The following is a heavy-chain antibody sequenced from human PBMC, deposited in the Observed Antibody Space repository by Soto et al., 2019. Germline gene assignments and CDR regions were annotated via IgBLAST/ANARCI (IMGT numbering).Heavy chain of an antibody. V-gene: IGHV3-74*01. CDR1: GVTLNTYW. D-gene: IGHD2-15*01. CDR3: ARTFVDGMAGFGP. Sequence: CSLRLACAASGVTLNTYWMHWCRQVPGKGLVWVSRISSGGTYTNYADSVKGRFTISRDSARNTLFLQMNYLTGEDTAVYYCARTFVDGMAGFGPWGQGTLVTVSS. J-gene: IGHJ5*02. CDR2: ISSGGTYT.